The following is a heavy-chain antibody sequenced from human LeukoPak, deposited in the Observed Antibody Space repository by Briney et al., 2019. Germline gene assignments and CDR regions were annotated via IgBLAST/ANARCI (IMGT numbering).Heavy chain of an antibody. CDR2: ISGSGGST. CDR1: RFTFSSYA. V-gene: IGHV3-23*01. Sequence: GGSLRLSCAASRFTFSSYAMSWVRQAPGKGLEWVSAISGSGGSTYYADSVKGRFTISRDNAESSLYLQMNSLRVEDTAVYYCVRNLAVAGTCFDSWGQGTLVTVSS. CDR3: VRNLAVAGTCFDS. J-gene: IGHJ4*02. D-gene: IGHD6-19*01.